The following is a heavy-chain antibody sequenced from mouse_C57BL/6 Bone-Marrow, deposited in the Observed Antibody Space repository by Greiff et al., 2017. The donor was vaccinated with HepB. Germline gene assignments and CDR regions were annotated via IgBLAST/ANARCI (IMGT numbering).Heavy chain of an antibody. Sequence: QVQLQQSGAELMKPGASVKLSCKATGYTFTGYWIEWVKQRPGHGLEWIGEILPGSGSTNDNEKFKGKATFTADTSSNTAYMQLSSLTTEDSAIYYCARGLEVGEDYFDYWGQGTTLTVSS. CDR2: ILPGSGST. CDR3: ARGLEVGEDYFDY. J-gene: IGHJ2*01. D-gene: IGHD1-1*02. V-gene: IGHV1-9*01. CDR1: GYTFTGYW.